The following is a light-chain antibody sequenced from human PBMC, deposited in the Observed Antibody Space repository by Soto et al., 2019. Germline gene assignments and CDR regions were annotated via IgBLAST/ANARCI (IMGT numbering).Light chain of an antibody. CDR3: QHYGGMWT. V-gene: IGKV1-5*01. CDR2: DAS. CDR1: QSISSY. J-gene: IGKJ1*01. Sequence: DIQMTQSPSSLSASVGDRVTITCRASQSISSYLNWYQQKPGKAPKLLIYDASSLESGVPSRFSGSGSGTEFILTISSLQPDDCATYWCQHYGGMWTFGQGTKVDIK.